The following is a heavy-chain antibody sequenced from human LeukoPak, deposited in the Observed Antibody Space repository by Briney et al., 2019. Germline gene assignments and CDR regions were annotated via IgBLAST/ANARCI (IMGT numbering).Heavy chain of an antibody. V-gene: IGHV3-48*02. Sequence: GGSLRLSCAASGFSFTSYSLNWVRQAPGKDLESISYITSSSSRIYYADSVKGRFTISRDNAKNSLYLQMNSLRDEDTAVYYCARISPAYGDYYLDYWGQGTLVTVSA. CDR1: GFSFTSYS. J-gene: IGHJ4*02. CDR2: ITSSSSRI. D-gene: IGHD4-17*01. CDR3: ARISPAYGDYYLDY.